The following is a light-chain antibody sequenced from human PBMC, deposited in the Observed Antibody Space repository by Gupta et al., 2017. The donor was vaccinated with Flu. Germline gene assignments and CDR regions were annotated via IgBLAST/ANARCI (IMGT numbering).Light chain of an antibody. J-gene: IGLJ2*01. V-gene: IGLV3-21*03. CDR3: HVSASSSPPGVV. CDR2: DDN. Sequence: KTASITCGGSNIGSKSVHWYQQKPGQAPVLVVYDDNDRPSGILDRISCSTSWDTATLTISSGEAGDEADYYWHVSASSSPPGVVFGGGTKLTVL. CDR1: NIGSKS.